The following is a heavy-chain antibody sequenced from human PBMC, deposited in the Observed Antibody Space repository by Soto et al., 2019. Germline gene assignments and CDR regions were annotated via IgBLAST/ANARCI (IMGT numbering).Heavy chain of an antibody. CDR2: IYYSGST. CDR1: GGSISSGDYY. Sequence: PSETLSLTCTVSGGSISSGDYYWMWIRHPPGKGLEWIGYIYYSGSTYYNPSLKSRVTISVDTSKNQFSLKLSSVTAADTAVYYCARVRNPQGPDGWFDPWGQGTLVTVSS. D-gene: IGHD1-1*01. J-gene: IGHJ5*02. CDR3: ARVRNPQGPDGWFDP. V-gene: IGHV4-30-4*01.